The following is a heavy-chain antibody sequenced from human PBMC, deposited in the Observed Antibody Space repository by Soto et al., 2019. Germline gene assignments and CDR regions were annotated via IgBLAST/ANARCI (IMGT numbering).Heavy chain of an antibody. D-gene: IGHD2-21*01. J-gene: IGHJ4*02. V-gene: IGHV1-69*13. CDR1: GGSFRNYV. CDR3: SFHSDSNSYSRLDF. CDR2: IIPVFVTR. Sequence: SVKVSCNASGGSFRNYVMSWVRQAPGQGLEWMGGIIPVFVTRTYAQKFQGRVTITADDSTSTVSMEMSNLRSEDTAVYFCSFHSDSNSYSRLDFWRQGTLVTVSS.